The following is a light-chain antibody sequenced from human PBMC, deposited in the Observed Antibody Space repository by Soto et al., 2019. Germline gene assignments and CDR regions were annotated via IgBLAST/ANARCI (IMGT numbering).Light chain of an antibody. CDR2: KAS. V-gene: IGKV1-5*03. J-gene: IGKJ1*01. CDR1: QSISSW. Sequence: DIPMTQSPSTLSASVGDRVTITCRASQSISSWLVWYQQKPGKAPKLLIYKASTLQSGVPSRFSGSGSGTEFTLTISSLQPDDFATYYCQQYNNYPRTFGQGTKVEIK. CDR3: QQYNNYPRT.